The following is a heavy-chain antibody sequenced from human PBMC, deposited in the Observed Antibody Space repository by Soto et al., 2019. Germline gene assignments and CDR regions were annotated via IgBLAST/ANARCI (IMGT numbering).Heavy chain of an antibody. J-gene: IGHJ6*02. Sequence: PGGSLRLSCAASGFTFSSYAMHWVRQAPGKGLEWVAVISYDGSNKYYADSVKGRFTISRDNSKNTLYLQMNSLRAEDTAVYYCARAPATAIQFSPDYYYYGMDVWGQGTTVTVSS. V-gene: IGHV3-30-3*01. CDR1: GFTFSSYA. CDR2: ISYDGSNK. CDR3: ARAPATAIQFSPDYYYYGMDV. D-gene: IGHD2-2*02.